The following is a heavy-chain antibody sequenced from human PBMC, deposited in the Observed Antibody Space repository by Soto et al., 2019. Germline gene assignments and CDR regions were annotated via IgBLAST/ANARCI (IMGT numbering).Heavy chain of an antibody. CDR3: ATDGVYAIGGYYYYGMDV. CDR2: FDPEDGET. J-gene: IGHJ6*02. CDR1: GYTLTELS. D-gene: IGHD2-8*01. Sequence: QVQLVQSGAEVKKPGASVKVSCKVSGYTLTELSMHWVQQAPGKGLEWMGGFDPEDGETIYAQKFQGRVTMTEDTSTDTAYMELSSLRSEDTAVYYCATDGVYAIGGYYYYGMDVWGQGTTVTVSS. V-gene: IGHV1-24*01.